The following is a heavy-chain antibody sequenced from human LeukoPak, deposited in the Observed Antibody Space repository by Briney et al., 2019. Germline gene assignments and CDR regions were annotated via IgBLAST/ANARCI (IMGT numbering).Heavy chain of an antibody. CDR2: IYHSGST. CDR3: ARAIEVGAMTPFDY. Sequence: PSETLSLTCTVSGYSIRSDYYWGWIRQPPGKGLEWIGSIYHSGSTYYNPSLKSRVTISVDTSKNQFSLKLSSVTAADTAVYYCARAIEVGAMTPFDYWGQGTLVTVSS. V-gene: IGHV4-38-2*02. D-gene: IGHD1-26*01. J-gene: IGHJ4*02. CDR1: GYSIRSDYY.